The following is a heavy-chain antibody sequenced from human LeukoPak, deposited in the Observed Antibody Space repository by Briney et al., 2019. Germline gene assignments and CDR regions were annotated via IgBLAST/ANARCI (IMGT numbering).Heavy chain of an antibody. CDR1: GYTFTSYG. CDR3: AREASLFYYFDY. J-gene: IGHJ4*02. D-gene: IGHD3-9*01. Sequence: WASVKVSCKASGYTFTSYGISWVRQAPGQGLEWMGWLSAYNGNTNYAQKLQGRVTMTTDTSTSTAYMELRSLRSDDTAVYYCAREASLFYYFDYWGQGTLVTVSS. CDR2: LSAYNGNT. V-gene: IGHV1-18*01.